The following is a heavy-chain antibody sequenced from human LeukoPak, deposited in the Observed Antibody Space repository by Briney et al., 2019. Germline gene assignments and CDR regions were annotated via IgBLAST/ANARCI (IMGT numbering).Heavy chain of an antibody. CDR1: GFGSGFGFSSYA. CDR2: VVGSGGRT. V-gene: IGHV3-23*01. D-gene: IGHD1-14*01. J-gene: IGHJ4*02. CDR3: APEGAIDSDS. Sequence: GGSLRLSCAASGFGSGFGFSSYAMAWVRQAPGTGLEWVATVVGSGGRTYYADSVKGRFTISRDNTKNTLYLQLNSLNVEDTAVYYCAPEGAIDSDSCGQGTLVTVSS.